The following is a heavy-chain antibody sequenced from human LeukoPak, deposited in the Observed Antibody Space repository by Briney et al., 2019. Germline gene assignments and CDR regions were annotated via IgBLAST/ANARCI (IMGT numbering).Heavy chain of an antibody. D-gene: IGHD2-8*01. J-gene: IGHJ3*02. Sequence: GGSLRLSCAASGFTFSDYYMSWIRQAPGKGLEWVSYISSSGSTIYYADSVKGRFTISRDNAKNSLYLQMNSLRAEDTAVYYCARDIVLMVYASQGALDIWGQGTMVTVSS. CDR1: GFTFSDYY. CDR2: ISSSGSTI. V-gene: IGHV3-11*04. CDR3: ARDIVLMVYASQGALDI.